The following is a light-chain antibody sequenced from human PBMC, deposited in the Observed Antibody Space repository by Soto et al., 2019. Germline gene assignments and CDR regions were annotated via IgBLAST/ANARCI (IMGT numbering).Light chain of an antibody. V-gene: IGLV2-11*01. J-gene: IGLJ1*01. CDR3: CSYAGSYTYV. CDR2: SVS. Sequence: LTQPRSVSGSPGQSITISCTGTSSDVGGHNYVSWYQQYPGKAPKLLLSSVSKRPSGVPDRFSGSKSGNTASLTISGLQAEDEADYYCCSYAGSYTYVFGTGTKVTVL. CDR1: SSDVGGHNY.